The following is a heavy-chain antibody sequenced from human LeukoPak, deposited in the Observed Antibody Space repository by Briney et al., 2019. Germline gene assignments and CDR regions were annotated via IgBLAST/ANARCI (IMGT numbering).Heavy chain of an antibody. CDR3: AAAYCSSTSCRSSWFDL. CDR1: GYTLTELS. CDR2: FDPEDGET. J-gene: IGHJ5*02. V-gene: IGHV1-24*01. Sequence: ASVKVSCKVSGYTLTELSMHWVRQAPGKGLEWMGGFDPEDGETIYAQKFQGRVTMTEDTSTDTAYMELSSLRSEDTAVYYCAAAYCSSTSCRSSWFDLWGQGTLVTVSS. D-gene: IGHD2-2*01.